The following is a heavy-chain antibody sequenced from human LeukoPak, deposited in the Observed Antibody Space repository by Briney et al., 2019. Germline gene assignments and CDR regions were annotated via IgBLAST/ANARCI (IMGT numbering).Heavy chain of an antibody. D-gene: IGHD3-10*01. CDR2: IDNDGTTR. J-gene: IGHJ4*02. CDR3: AHGDHSSFDG. CDR1: GFSFSTYW. Sequence: PGGSLRLSCVASGFSFSTYWMHWVRHIPGKGLVWVSRIDNDGTTRNYADPVKGRFTISRDNAKNTLYLQMNSLRAEDTAVYYCAHGDHSSFDGWGQGILVTVSS. V-gene: IGHV3-74*01.